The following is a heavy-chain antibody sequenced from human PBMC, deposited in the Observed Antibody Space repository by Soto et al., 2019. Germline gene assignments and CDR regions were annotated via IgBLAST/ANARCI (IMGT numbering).Heavy chain of an antibody. Sequence: GGSLRLSCAASGFTFSSYWMHWVRQAPGKGLVWVGRIKSNIDGGTTDYAAPVKGRFTVSRDDSENTLYLQMNSLKTEDTAVYYCSHGYYQYFNSWGQGTLVTVSS. CDR2: IKSNIDGGTT. D-gene: IGHD5-18*01. CDR1: GFTFSSYW. J-gene: IGHJ4*02. V-gene: IGHV3-15*07. CDR3: SHGYYQYFNS.